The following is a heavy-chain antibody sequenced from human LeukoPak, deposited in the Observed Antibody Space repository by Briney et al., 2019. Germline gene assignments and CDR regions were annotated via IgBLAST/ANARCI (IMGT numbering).Heavy chain of an antibody. CDR2: ISGSGGST. V-gene: IGHV3-23*01. J-gene: IGHJ5*02. D-gene: IGHD6-13*01. Sequence: GGTLRLSCAASGFTFSSYGMSWVRQAPGKGLEWVSAISGSGGSTYYADSVKGRFAISRDNSKNTLYLQMNSLRAEDTAVYYCAKDSSSWYTWGQGTLVTVSS. CDR1: GFTFSSYG. CDR3: AKDSSSWYT.